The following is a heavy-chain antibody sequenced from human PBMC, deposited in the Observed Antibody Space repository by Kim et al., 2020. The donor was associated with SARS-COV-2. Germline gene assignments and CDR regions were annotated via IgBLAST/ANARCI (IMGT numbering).Heavy chain of an antibody. V-gene: IGHV3-30*03. CDR1: GFTFSSYG. D-gene: IGHD3-10*01. J-gene: IGHJ4*02. CDR3: AARGWFGEDDY. Sequence: GGSLRLSCAASGFTFSSYGMHWVRQAPGKGLEWVAVISYDGSNKYYADSVKGRFTISRDNSKNTLYLQMNSLRAEDTAVYYCAARGWFGEDDYWGQGTLVTVSS. CDR2: ISYDGSNK.